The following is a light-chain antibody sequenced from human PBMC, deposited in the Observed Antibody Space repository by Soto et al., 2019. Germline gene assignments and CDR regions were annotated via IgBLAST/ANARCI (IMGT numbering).Light chain of an antibody. V-gene: IGLV1-51*02. CDR2: ENN. Sequence: QSALTQPPSVSAAPGQKFTISCSGSSSNIGNNYVSWYQQLPGTAPKLLIYENNKRPSGIPDRFSGSKSGTSATLGITGLQTGDEADYYCGTWDSSLSATYVFGTGTKVTVL. CDR3: GTWDSSLSATYV. CDR1: SSNIGNNY. J-gene: IGLJ1*01.